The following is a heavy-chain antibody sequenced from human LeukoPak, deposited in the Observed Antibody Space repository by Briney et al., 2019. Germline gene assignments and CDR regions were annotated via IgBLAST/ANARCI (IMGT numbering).Heavy chain of an antibody. J-gene: IGHJ5*02. Sequence: SETLSLTCTVSGGSISSYYWSWIRQPPGKGLEWIGYIYYSGSTNYNPSLKSRVTISVDTSKNQFSLKPSSVTAADTAVYYCARGSSSWYNNWFDPWGQGTLVTVSS. D-gene: IGHD6-13*01. CDR1: GGSISSYY. CDR3: ARGSSSWYNNWFDP. V-gene: IGHV4-59*01. CDR2: IYYSGST.